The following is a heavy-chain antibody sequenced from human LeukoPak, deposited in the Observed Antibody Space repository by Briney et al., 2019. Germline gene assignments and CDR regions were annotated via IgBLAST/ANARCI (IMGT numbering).Heavy chain of an antibody. CDR3: ARHGYSSGIYDAFDI. J-gene: IGHJ3*02. D-gene: IGHD6-19*01. CDR2: IYYSGST. CDR1: GGSIRSYY. V-gene: IGHV4-59*08. Sequence: SETLSLTCTVSGGSIRSYYWSWIRQPPGKGLEWIAYIYYSGSTNYNPSLKRRVTISVDTSTNQFSLKLSSVTAADTAVYYCARHGYSSGIYDAFDIWGQGAMVTVSS.